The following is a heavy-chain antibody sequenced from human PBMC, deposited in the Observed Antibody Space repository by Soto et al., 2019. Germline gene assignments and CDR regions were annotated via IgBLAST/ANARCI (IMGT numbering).Heavy chain of an antibody. CDR3: ARDMLGPGYSSSWIDYYYYYGMDV. J-gene: IGHJ6*02. Sequence: EVQLVESGGGLVQPGGSLRLSCAASGFTFSSYWMSWVRQAPGKGLEWVANIKQDGSEKYYVDSVKGRFTISRDNAKNSLYLQMNSLRAEDTAVYYCARDMLGPGYSSSWIDYYYYYGMDVWGQGNTVTVSS. CDR1: GFTFSSYW. CDR2: IKQDGSEK. D-gene: IGHD6-13*01. V-gene: IGHV3-7*05.